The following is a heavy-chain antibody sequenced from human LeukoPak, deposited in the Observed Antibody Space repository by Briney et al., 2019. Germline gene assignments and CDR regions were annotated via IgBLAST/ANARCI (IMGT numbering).Heavy chain of an antibody. CDR1: GYTFTGYY. D-gene: IGHD3-10*01. Sequence: ASVKVSCKASGYTFTGYYMHWVRQAPGQGLEWMGWINPNSGGTNYAQKFQGRVTMTRDTSISTAYMELSRLRSDDTAVYYCARVSDLWFGELLDYWGQGTLVTVSS. CDR3: ARVSDLWFGELLDY. J-gene: IGHJ4*02. CDR2: INPNSGGT. V-gene: IGHV1-2*02.